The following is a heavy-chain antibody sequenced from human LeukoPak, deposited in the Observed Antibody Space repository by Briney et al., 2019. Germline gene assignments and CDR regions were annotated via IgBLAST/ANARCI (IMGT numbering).Heavy chain of an antibody. CDR1: GYSISSGYY. CDR2: IYHSGST. V-gene: IGHV4-38-2*02. D-gene: IGHD2-2*02. CDR3: ARALTRPVAIPFGP. J-gene: IGHJ5*02. Sequence: SETLSLTCTVSGYSISSGYYWGWIRQPPGKGLEWIGSIYHSGSTYYNPSLKSRVTISVDTSKNQFSLKLSSVTAADTAVYYCARALTRPVAIPFGPWGQGTLVTVSS.